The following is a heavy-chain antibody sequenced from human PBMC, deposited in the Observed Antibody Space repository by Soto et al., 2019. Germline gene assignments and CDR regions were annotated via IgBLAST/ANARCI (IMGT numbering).Heavy chain of an antibody. CDR2: ISGSGGST. Sequence: EVQLLESGGGLVQPGGSLRLSCAASGFTFSSYAMRWVRQAPVKGLEWVSAISGSGGSTYYADSVKGRFTISRDNSKKTLYLQRNSLGAEDTAVYYCARRGSGGYYDYWGQGTLVTVSS. CDR1: GFTFSSYA. CDR3: ARRGSGGYYDY. J-gene: IGHJ4*02. V-gene: IGHV3-23*01. D-gene: IGHD6-19*01.